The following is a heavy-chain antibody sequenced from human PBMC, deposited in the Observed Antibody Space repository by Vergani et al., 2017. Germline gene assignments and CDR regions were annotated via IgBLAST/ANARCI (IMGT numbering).Heavy chain of an antibody. V-gene: IGHV1-69*01. CDR2: IIPIFGTA. CDR1: GGTFSSYA. Sequence: QVQLVQSGAEVKKPGSSVKVSCKASGGTFSSYAISWVRQAPGQGLEWMGGIIPIFGTANYAQKFQGRVTITADESTSTAYMELSSLRSEDTAVYYCARGNGYYDSSGYYWFDPWGQGTLVTVSS. J-gene: IGHJ5*02. D-gene: IGHD3-22*01. CDR3: ARGNGYYDSSGYYWFDP.